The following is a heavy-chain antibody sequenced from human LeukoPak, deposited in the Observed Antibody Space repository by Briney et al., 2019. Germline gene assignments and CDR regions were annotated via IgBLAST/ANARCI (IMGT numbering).Heavy chain of an antibody. V-gene: IGHV4-34*01. CDR2: INDSGST. Sequence: SETLSLTCAVSGGAFSNYFWTWIRQPPGKGLEWIAEINDSGSTNSNSSLRSRVAISLDTSKNQFPLRLTSVTAADTAVYYCARGQYCSTTTCYSARRYFDFWGQGTLVTVSS. CDR3: ARGQYCSTTTCYSARRYFDF. J-gene: IGHJ4*02. CDR1: GGAFSNYF. D-gene: IGHD2-2*01.